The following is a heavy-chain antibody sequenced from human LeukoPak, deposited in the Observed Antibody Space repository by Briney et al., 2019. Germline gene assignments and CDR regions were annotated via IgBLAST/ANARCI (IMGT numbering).Heavy chain of an antibody. J-gene: IGHJ3*02. V-gene: IGHV4-59*01. Sequence: PSETLSLTCTVSGGXISSYYWSWIRQPPGKGLEGIGYIYYSGSTNYNPSLKSRVTISVDTSKNQFSLKLSSVTAADTAVYYCARGSGPVWLGQQDDAFDIWGQGTMVTVSS. CDR2: IYYSGST. CDR3: ARGSGPVWLGQQDDAFDI. D-gene: IGHD5-12*01. CDR1: GGXISSYY.